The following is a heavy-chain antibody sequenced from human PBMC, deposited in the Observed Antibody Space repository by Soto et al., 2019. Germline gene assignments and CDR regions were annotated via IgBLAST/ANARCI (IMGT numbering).Heavy chain of an antibody. Sequence: PSETLSLTCTVSGGSISSYYWSWIRQPPGKGLEWIGYIYYSGSTNYNPSLKSRVTISVDTSKNQFSLKLSSVTAADTAVYYCAADPYYDSSGYYSTFDYWGQGTLVTVSS. J-gene: IGHJ4*02. CDR3: AADPYYDSSGYYSTFDY. CDR1: GGSISSYY. D-gene: IGHD3-22*01. V-gene: IGHV4-59*08. CDR2: IYYSGST.